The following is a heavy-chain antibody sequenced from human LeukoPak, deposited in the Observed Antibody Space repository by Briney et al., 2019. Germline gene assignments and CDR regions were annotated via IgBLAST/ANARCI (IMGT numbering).Heavy chain of an antibody. J-gene: IGHJ4*02. Sequence: GGSLRLSCAASGFTVSNNYMSWVRQAPGKGLEWASVIYSGGSKYNADSVKGRFTIYRDNTKNTLYLQMNSLRAEDTAVYYCARDDILTGYDYWGQGTLVTVSS. D-gene: IGHD3-9*01. V-gene: IGHV3-53*01. CDR2: IYSGGSK. CDR1: GFTVSNNY. CDR3: ARDDILTGYDY.